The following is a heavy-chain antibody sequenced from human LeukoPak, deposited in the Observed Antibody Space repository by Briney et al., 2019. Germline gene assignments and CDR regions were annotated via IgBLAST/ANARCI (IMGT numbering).Heavy chain of an antibody. CDR2: IYYSGST. Sequence: SETLSLTCTVSGGSISSYYWSWIRQPPGKGLEWIGYIYYSGSTNYNPSLKSRVTISLDTSKNQFSLKLNSVTAADTAVYYCARTLAGKLVFGYWGHGTLVTVSS. D-gene: IGHD6-19*01. J-gene: IGHJ4*01. CDR1: GGSISSYY. V-gene: IGHV4-59*12. CDR3: ARTLAGKLVFGY.